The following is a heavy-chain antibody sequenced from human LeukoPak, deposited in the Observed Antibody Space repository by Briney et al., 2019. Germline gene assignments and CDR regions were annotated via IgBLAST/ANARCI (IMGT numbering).Heavy chain of an antibody. J-gene: IGHJ4*02. CDR3: ARDGDYGDYVFDY. CDR1: GGSISSYY. Sequence: SETLSLTCTVSGGSISSYYWSWIRQPPGKGLEWIGYIYYSGSTYYNPSLKSRVTISVDTSKNQFSLKLSSVTAADTAVYYCARDGDYGDYVFDYWGQGTLVTVSS. D-gene: IGHD4-17*01. V-gene: IGHV4-59*12. CDR2: IYYSGST.